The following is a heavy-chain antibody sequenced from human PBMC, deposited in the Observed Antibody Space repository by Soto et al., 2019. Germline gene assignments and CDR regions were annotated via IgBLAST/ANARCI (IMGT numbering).Heavy chain of an antibody. CDR3: GGVWYSSGWYAFDI. CDR2: IWYDGSNK. D-gene: IGHD6-19*01. V-gene: IGHV3-33*01. CDR1: GFTFSSYG. Sequence: QVQLVESGGGVVQPGRSLRLSCAASGFTFSSYGMHWVRQAPGKGLEWVAVIWYDGSNKYYADSVKGRFTISRDNSKNTLYLQMNSLRAEDTAVYYCGGVWYSSGWYAFDIWGQGTMVTVSS. J-gene: IGHJ3*02.